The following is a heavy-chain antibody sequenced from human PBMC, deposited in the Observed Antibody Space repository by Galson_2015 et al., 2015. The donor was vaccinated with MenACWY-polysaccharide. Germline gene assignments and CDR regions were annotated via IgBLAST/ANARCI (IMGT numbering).Heavy chain of an antibody. D-gene: IGHD2-8*01. CDR1: GYTFTNYY. V-gene: IGHV1-46*01. CDR2: VKPSGGHP. CDR3: ARAAYCTHYCYYYYYMDV. J-gene: IGHJ6*03. Sequence: SVKVSCKASGYTFTNYYIHWVRQAPGLGLEWMGVVKPSGGHPIQEQKFQGRVTMTSDTSKSTVYMEVRSLGSDDTATYYCARAAYCTHYCYYYYYMDVWGKGTPVTVSS.